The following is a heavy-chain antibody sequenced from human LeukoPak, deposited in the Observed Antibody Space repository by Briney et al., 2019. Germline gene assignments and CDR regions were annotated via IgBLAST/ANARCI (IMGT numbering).Heavy chain of an antibody. CDR1: GFTFTNNA. CDR3: AKGAEIDL. Sequence: PGGSLRLSCATSGFTFTNNAMNWVRQAPGKGLEWVSAVTGPGDTTYYADSVKGRFFMSRVDSKTTVYLQMNSLRAEDTAIYYCAKGAEIDLWGQGTLVTVSS. V-gene: IGHV3-23*01. CDR2: VTGPGDTT. D-gene: IGHD3-16*01. J-gene: IGHJ5*02.